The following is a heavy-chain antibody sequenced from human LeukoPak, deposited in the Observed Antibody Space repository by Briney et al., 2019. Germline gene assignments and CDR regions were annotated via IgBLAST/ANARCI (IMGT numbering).Heavy chain of an antibody. CDR1: GGSFSGYY. D-gene: IGHD3-10*01. CDR3: ARGRRITMVRAVHPQKLGAFDI. J-gene: IGHJ3*02. CDR2: INHSGST. V-gene: IGHV4-34*01. Sequence: ASETLSLTCAVYGGSFSGYYWSWIRQPPGKGLEWIGEINHSGSTNYNPSLKSRVTISVDTSKNQFSLKLSPVTAADTAVYYCARGRRITMVRAVHPQKLGAFDIWGQGTMVTVSS.